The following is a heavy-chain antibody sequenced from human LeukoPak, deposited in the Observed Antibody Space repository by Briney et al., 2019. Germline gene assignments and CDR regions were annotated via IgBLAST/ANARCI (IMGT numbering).Heavy chain of an antibody. CDR2: ISDSSSTI. CDR3: ARPNDCSSTSCYTDAFDF. CDR1: GFTFSYYS. V-gene: IGHV3-48*01. Sequence: GGSLRLSCAASGFTFSYYSMNWVRQAPGKGPEWVSYISDSSSTIYYADSVKGRFTISRDNAKNSLYLQMNSLRAEDTAVYYCARPNDCSSTSCYTDAFDFWGQGTMVTVSS. D-gene: IGHD2-2*02. J-gene: IGHJ3*01.